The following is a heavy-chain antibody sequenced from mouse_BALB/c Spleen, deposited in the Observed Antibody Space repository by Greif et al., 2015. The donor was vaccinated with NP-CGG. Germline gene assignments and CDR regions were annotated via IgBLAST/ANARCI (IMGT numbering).Heavy chain of an antibody. CDR1: GFNIKDYY. J-gene: IGHJ2*01. CDR2: IDPENGDT. V-gene: IGHV14-4*02. Sequence: EVKLMESGAELVRSGASVKLSCTASGFNIKDYYMHWVKQRPEQGLEWIGWIDPENGDTEYAPKFQGKATMTADTSSNTAYLQLSSLTSEDTAVYYCNAWGGFDYWGQGTTLTVSS. CDR3: NAWGGFDY.